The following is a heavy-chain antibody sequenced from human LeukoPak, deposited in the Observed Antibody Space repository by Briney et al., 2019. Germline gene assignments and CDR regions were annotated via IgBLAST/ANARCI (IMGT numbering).Heavy chain of an antibody. Sequence: ASVKVSCKASGYTFTSYGISWVRQAPGQGLEWMGWISAYNGNTNYAQKFQGRVTMTRDTSISTAYMELSRLRSDDTAVYYCAKIWLLGGPDAFDIWGQGTMVTVSS. V-gene: IGHV1-18*01. J-gene: IGHJ3*02. CDR1: GYTFTSYG. CDR2: ISAYNGNT. D-gene: IGHD3-9*01. CDR3: AKIWLLGGPDAFDI.